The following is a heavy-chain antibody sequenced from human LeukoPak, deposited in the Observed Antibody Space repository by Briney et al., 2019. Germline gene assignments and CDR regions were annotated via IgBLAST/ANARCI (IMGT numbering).Heavy chain of an antibody. CDR3: ARDVLGVTGDLWFDP. J-gene: IGHJ5*02. V-gene: IGHV1-69*05. CDR2: IIPIFGTA. CDR1: GGTFSSYA. D-gene: IGHD7-27*01. Sequence: SVKVSYKASGGTFSSYAISWVRQAPGQGREWMGGIIPIFGTANYAQKFQGRVTITTDESTRTAYMELSSLRSEDTAVYYCARDVLGVTGDLWFDPWGQGTLVTVSS.